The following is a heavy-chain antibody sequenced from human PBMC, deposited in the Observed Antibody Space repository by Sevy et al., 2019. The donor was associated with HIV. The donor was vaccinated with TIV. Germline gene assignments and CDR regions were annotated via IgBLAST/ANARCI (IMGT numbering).Heavy chain of an antibody. CDR3: AKDFTGYNGMDV. V-gene: IGHV3-30*18. CDR2: IYYHGRDK. D-gene: IGHD3-9*01. CDR1: GFTFTTSG. Sequence: GGSLRLSCVVSGFTFTTSGMHWVRQAPGKGLEWVAVIYYHGRDKFYADAVKGRFTISRDNSDKILYLHMNSLRSEDTAVYYCAKDFTGYNGMDVWGQGTMVTVSS. J-gene: IGHJ6*02.